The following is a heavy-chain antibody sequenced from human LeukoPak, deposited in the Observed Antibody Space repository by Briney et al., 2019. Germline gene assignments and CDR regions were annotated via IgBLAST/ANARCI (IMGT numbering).Heavy chain of an antibody. CDR2: ISAYNGNT. CDR1: GYTFTSYG. D-gene: IGHD3-3*01. V-gene: IGHV1-18*01. J-gene: IGHJ4*02. Sequence: GASVKVSCMASGYTFTSYGISWVRQAPGQGLEWMGWISAYNGNTNYAQKLQGRVTMTTDTSTSTAYMELRSLRSDDTAVYYCARGSVDFWSGYTAAFDYWGQGTLVTVSS. CDR3: ARGSVDFWSGYTAAFDY.